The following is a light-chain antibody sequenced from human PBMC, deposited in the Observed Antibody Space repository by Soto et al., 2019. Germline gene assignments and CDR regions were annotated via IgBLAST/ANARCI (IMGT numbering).Light chain of an antibody. CDR2: DAS. Sequence: EIVLTQSPATLSLSPGERATLSCRASQSVSRYFAWYQQKPGQAPRLLIYDASSRATGIPARFSGSGSGTDFTLTITRLATEHFAVYYCQHRSNWPSTCGGGIMVEI. CDR3: QHRSNWPST. J-gene: IGKJ4*01. CDR1: QSVSRY. V-gene: IGKV3-11*01.